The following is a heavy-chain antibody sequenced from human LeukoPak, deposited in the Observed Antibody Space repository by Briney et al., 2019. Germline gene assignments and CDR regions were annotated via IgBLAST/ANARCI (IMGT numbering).Heavy chain of an antibody. V-gene: IGHV3-74*01. CDR3: AREGLVDTAMVSAFDI. CDR2: INSDGSST. Sequence: PGGSLRLSCAASGFSFSSYWMHWVRQAPGKGLVWVSRINSDGSSTSYADSVKGRFTISRDNAKNTLYLQMNSLRAEDTAVYYCAREGLVDTAMVSAFDIWGQGTMVTVSS. CDR1: GFSFSSYW. J-gene: IGHJ3*02. D-gene: IGHD5-18*01.